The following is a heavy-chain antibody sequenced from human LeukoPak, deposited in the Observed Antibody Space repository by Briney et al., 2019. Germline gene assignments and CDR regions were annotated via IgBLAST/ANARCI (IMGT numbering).Heavy chain of an antibody. J-gene: IGHJ6*04. Sequence: PGRSLRLSCAASGFTFSSYGMHWVRQAPGKGLEWVAVIWYDGSNKYYADSVKGRFTISRDNSKNTLYLQMNSLRAEDTAVYYCARDRGSWQYYYYYAMDVWAKGPRSPSPQ. V-gene: IGHV3-33*01. D-gene: IGHD6-13*01. CDR3: ARDRGSWQYYYYYAMDV. CDR1: GFTFSSYG. CDR2: IWYDGSNK.